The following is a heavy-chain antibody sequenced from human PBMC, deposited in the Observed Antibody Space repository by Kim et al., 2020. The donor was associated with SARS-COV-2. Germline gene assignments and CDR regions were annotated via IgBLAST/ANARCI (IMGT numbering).Heavy chain of an antibody. Sequence: YARKFQERVTITRDMSTSTAYMELSSLRSEDTAVYYCAADDPEWLRLRDYWGQGTLVTVSS. D-gene: IGHD5-12*01. V-gene: IGHV1-58*01. CDR3: AADDPEWLRLRDY. J-gene: IGHJ4*02.